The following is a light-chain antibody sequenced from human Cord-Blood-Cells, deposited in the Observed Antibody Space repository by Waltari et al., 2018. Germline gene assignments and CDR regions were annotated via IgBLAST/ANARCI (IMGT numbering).Light chain of an antibody. J-gene: IGLJ3*02. Sequence: QSVLTQPPSASGTPGQRVTISCSGSSSNIGSNTVNWYQQPPGPAPKPLIYSNNQRPSGVPDRFSGSKSGTSASLAISGLQSEDEADYYCAAWDDSLNGPVFGGGTKLTVL. CDR2: SNN. CDR3: AAWDDSLNGPV. V-gene: IGLV1-44*01. CDR1: SSNIGSNT.